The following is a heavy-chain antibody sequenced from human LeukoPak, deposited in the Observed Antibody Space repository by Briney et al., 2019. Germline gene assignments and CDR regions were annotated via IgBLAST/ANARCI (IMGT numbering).Heavy chain of an antibody. J-gene: IGHJ3*02. CDR1: GGSISSGGYS. CDR2: IYHSGST. D-gene: IGHD5-12*01. Sequence: SETLSLTCAVSGGSISSGGYSWSWIRQPPGKGLEWIGYIYHSGSTYYNPSLKSRVTISVDRSKNQFSLKLSSVTAADTAVYYCARDRGALYIGYEFAFDIWGQGTMVTVSS. V-gene: IGHV4-30-2*01. CDR3: ARDRGALYIGYEFAFDI.